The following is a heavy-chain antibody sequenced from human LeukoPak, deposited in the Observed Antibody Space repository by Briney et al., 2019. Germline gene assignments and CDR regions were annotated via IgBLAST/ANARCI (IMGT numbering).Heavy chain of an antibody. D-gene: IGHD3-22*01. J-gene: IGHJ3*02. CDR2: ISAYNGNT. CDR3: ATGITYYDSSGKAAFDI. V-gene: IGHV1-18*01. CDR1: GYTFTSHG. Sequence: GASVKVSCKASGYTFTSHGISWVRQAPGQGLEWMGWISAYNGNTNYAQKFQGRVTITTHASTSTAYMELRSLRSDDTAVYYCATGITYYDSSGKAAFDIWGQGTMVTVSS.